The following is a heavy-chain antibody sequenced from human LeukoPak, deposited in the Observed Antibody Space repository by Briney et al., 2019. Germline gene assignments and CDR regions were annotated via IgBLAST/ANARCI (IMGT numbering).Heavy chain of an antibody. CDR1: GYSISSGYY. J-gene: IGHJ4*02. Sequence: SETLSLTCTVSGYSISSGYYWGWIRQPPGKGLEWIGSIYHSGSTYYNASLQSRVTISIETSKNQISLRLNSVTAADTAMYYCAKSGGYGLIDYWGQGTLVTVPS. CDR2: IYHSGST. CDR3: AKSGGYGLIDY. D-gene: IGHD1-26*01. V-gene: IGHV4-38-2*02.